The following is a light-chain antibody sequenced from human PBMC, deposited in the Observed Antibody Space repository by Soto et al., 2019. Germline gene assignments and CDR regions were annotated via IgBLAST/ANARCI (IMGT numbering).Light chain of an antibody. CDR3: QQRSNWPPIT. CDR1: QSVSSY. Sequence: EIVLTQSPATLSFSPGVRATLSCTARQSVSSYLAWYQQTPGQAPSLLIYDASNRATGIPARFSDSRAGTDFTLTSSSLEPEDFAVYYCQQRSNWPPITFVQGTRLQIK. V-gene: IGKV3-11*01. CDR2: DAS. J-gene: IGKJ5*01.